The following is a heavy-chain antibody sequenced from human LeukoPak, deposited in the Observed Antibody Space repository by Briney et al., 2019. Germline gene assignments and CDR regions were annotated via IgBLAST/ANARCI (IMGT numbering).Heavy chain of an antibody. CDR1: GDSINSLDL. J-gene: IGHJ4*02. Sequence: PSETLSLTCTVSGDSINSLDLWSWVRQPPGKGLEWIGEMYLSGTTHSNPSVKSRVTISIDKSKNQFFLNLSSVTAADTAVYYCARGRQFVGPWGQGTLVTVSS. CDR2: MYLSGTT. CDR3: ARGRQFVGP. D-gene: IGHD1-26*01. V-gene: IGHV4-4*02.